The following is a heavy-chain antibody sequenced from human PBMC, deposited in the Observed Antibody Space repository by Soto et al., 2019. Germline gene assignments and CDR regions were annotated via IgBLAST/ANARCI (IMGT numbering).Heavy chain of an antibody. V-gene: IGHV3-33*01. CDR2: IWYDGSNK. CDR1: GFTFSSYG. J-gene: IGHJ4*02. D-gene: IGHD3-9*01. Sequence: GGSLRLSCAASGFTFSSYGMHWVRQAPGKGLEWVAVIWYDGSNKYYADSVKGRFTISRDNSKNTLYLQMNSLRAEDTAVYYCARDLEYYDILTGPAPVDYWGQGTLVTVSS. CDR3: ARDLEYYDILTGPAPVDY.